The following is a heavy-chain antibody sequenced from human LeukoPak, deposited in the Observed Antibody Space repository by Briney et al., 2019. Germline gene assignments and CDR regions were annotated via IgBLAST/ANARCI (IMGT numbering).Heavy chain of an antibody. CDR1: GFSFSAYA. V-gene: IGHV3-23*01. Sequence: GGSLRLSCVASGFSFSAYAMSWVRQAPGTGLQWVSSISDSGSDTYYADSVKGRFTISRDNSKNTLYLQMNSLRAEDTAVYYCAKESDVTGTTYGDYWGQGTLVTVSS. D-gene: IGHD1-7*01. CDR3: AKESDVTGTTYGDY. J-gene: IGHJ4*02. CDR2: ISDSGSDT.